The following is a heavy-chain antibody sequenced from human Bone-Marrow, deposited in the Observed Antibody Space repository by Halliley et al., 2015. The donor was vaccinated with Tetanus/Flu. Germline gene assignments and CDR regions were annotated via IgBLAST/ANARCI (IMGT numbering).Heavy chain of an antibody. J-gene: IGHJ4*02. CDR1: GGTFSNYP. CDR3: AGESGNLGFLDS. V-gene: IGHV1-69*01. Sequence: QLVQSGAELKKPGSSVKVSCKISGGTFSNYPISWVRQAPGQGLEWMGGIIPIFDKSNYAQRFQGRVTITAEESTSTAYMELSNLRSEDTAVYYCAGESGNLGFLDSWGQGPLVTVSS. CDR2: IIPIFDKS. D-gene: IGHD1-26*01.